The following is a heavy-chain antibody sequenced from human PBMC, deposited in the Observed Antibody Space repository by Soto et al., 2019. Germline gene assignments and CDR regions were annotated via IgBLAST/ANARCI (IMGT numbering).Heavy chain of an antibody. CDR3: TRDMNV. CDR1: GFTFSDYW. CDR2: IKEDGSDK. V-gene: IGHV3-7*01. J-gene: IGHJ6*04. Sequence: QPGGSLRLSCAASGFTFSDYWMTWVRQAPGKGLEWVANIKEDGSDKYYVDSVKGRFTISRDNAKNSLYLQMNSLRAEDTAVYFSTRDMNVWGAGPTVTLSS.